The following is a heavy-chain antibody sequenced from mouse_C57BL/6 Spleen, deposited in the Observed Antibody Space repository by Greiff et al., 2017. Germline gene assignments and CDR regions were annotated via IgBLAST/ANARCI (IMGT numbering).Heavy chain of an antibody. V-gene: IGHV1-61*01. CDR1: GYTFTSYW. D-gene: IGHD2-2*01. CDR3: ALGYLNYFDY. J-gene: IGHJ2*01. CDR2: IYPSDSET. Sequence: QVQLQQSGAELVRPGSSVKLSCKASGYTFTSYWMDWVKQRPGQGLEWIGNIYPSDSETHNNQKFKDKATLTVDKSSSTAYMQLSSLTSEDSAVYYCALGYLNYFDYWGQGTTLTVSS.